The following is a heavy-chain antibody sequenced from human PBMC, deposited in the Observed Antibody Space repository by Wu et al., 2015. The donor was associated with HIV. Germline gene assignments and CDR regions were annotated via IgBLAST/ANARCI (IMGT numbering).Heavy chain of an antibody. CDR1: GYTFTGYY. D-gene: IGHD3-10*01. CDR2: INPNSGGT. V-gene: IGHV1-2*02. Sequence: QVQLVQSGAEVKKPGASVKVSCKASGYTFTGYYMHWVRQAPGQGLEWMGWINPNSGGTNYAQKFQGRVTMTRDTSISTAYMGLSRLRSDDTAVYYCARSRAGGFRGLYYMGRRGAKGPRSPSP. CDR3: ARSRAGGFRGLYYMGRR. J-gene: IGHJ6*03.